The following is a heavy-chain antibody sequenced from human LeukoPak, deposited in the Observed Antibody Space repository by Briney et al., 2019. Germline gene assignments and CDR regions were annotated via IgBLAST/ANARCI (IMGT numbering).Heavy chain of an antibody. D-gene: IGHD6-13*01. V-gene: IGHV1-2*02. Sequence: ASVKVSCKASGYTFTGYHMHWVRQAPGQGLEWMGWINPNSGGTNYAQKFQGRVTMTRDTSTSTVYMELSSLRSEDTAVYYCARDSIAADDAFDIWGQGTMVTVSS. CDR3: ARDSIAADDAFDI. CDR1: GYTFTGYH. J-gene: IGHJ3*02. CDR2: INPNSGGT.